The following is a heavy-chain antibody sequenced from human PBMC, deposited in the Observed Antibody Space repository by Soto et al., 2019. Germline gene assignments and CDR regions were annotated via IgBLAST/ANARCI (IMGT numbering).Heavy chain of an antibody. D-gene: IGHD2-2*01. CDR3: ARDIVVVPAAIGAFDI. Sequence: GESLKISCKASGYTFTSYYMHWVRQAPGQGLEWMGIINPSGGSTSYAQKFQGRVTMTRDTSTSTVYMELSSLRSEDTAVYYCARDIVVVPAAIGAFDIWGQGTMVTVSS. CDR1: GYTFTSYY. J-gene: IGHJ3*02. CDR2: INPSGGST. V-gene: IGHV1-46*03.